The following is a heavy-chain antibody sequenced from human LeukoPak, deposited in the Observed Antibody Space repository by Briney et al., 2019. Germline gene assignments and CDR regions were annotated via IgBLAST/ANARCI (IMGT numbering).Heavy chain of an antibody. V-gene: IGHV3-15*01. D-gene: IGHD3-10*01. CDR1: GFTFSNAW. Sequence: PGGSLRLSCAASGFTFSNAWMSWVRQAPGKGLELVGRIKSKTDGGTTDYAAPVKGRFTISRDDSKNTLYLQMNSLTTEDTAVYYCTGFGGSGSYYIKDYWGQGTLVTVSS. J-gene: IGHJ4*02. CDR2: IKSKTDGGTT. CDR3: TGFGGSGSYYIKDY.